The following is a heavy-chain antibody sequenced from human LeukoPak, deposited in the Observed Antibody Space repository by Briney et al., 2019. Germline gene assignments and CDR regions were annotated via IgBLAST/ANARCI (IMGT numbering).Heavy chain of an antibody. V-gene: IGHV3-30*18. CDR1: GFTFSSYG. J-gene: IGHJ4*02. D-gene: IGHD1-26*01. CDR2: ISYDGSNN. Sequence: PGGSLRLSCAAAGFTFSSYGMHWVRQAPGKGLEGVAVISYDGSNNYYAAPVKGRFTISRDNSKNTLYLQMNSLRAEDTAVYYCAKDFLYDIVGATSFVDYWGQGTLVTVSS. CDR3: AKDFLYDIVGATSFVDY.